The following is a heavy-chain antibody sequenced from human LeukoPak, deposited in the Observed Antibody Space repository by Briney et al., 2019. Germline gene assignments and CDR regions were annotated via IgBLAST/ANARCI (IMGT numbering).Heavy chain of an antibody. CDR2: ISAYYGNT. Sequence: ASVKVSCKASGYTFTSYGISWVRQAPGQGLEWMGWISAYYGNTNYAQKLQGRVTMTTDTSTSTAYMELRSLRSDDTDVYYFARDPPRYDFWSGNLFDYWGQGTLVTVSS. D-gene: IGHD3-3*01. J-gene: IGHJ4*02. CDR1: GYTFTSYG. V-gene: IGHV1-18*01. CDR3: ARDPPRYDFWSGNLFDY.